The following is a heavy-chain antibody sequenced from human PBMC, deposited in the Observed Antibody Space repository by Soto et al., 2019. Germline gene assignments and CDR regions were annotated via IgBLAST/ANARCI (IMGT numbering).Heavy chain of an antibody. CDR1: GYSFTSYW. CDR2: IYPGDSDT. V-gene: IGHV5-51*01. J-gene: IGHJ5*02. CDR3: ARSSTYASGYYSAWFDP. Sequence: PGESLKISCKGSGYSFTSYWIGWVRQMPGKGLEWMGIIYPGDSDTRYSPSFQGQVTISADKSISTAYLQWSSLKASDTAMYYCARSSTYASGYYSAWFDPWGQGTLVTVSS. D-gene: IGHD3-3*01.